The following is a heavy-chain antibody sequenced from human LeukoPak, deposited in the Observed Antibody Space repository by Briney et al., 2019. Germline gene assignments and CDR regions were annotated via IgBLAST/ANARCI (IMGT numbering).Heavy chain of an antibody. D-gene: IGHD2-2*02. CDR2: YDXSNK. V-gene: IGHV3-30-3*01. Sequence: YDXSNKYYADSVKGRFTISRDNSKNTLYLQMNSLRAEDTAVYYCARGRLGYCSSTSCYKSLHDAFDIWGQGTMVTVSS. CDR3: ARGRLGYCSSTSCYKSLHDAFDI. J-gene: IGHJ3*02.